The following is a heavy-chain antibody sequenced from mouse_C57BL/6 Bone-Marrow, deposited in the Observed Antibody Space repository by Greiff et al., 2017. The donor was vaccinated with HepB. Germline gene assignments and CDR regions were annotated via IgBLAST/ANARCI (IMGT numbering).Heavy chain of an antibody. J-gene: IGHJ4*01. CDR2: ISNGGGST. V-gene: IGHV5-12*01. CDR3: ARRGEAAMDY. Sequence: EVMLVESGGGLVQPGGSLKLSCAASGFTFSDYYMYWVRQTPEKRLEWVAYISNGGGSTYYPDTVKGRFTISRDNAKNTLYLQMSRLKSEDTAMYYCARRGEAAMDYWGQGTSVTVSS. CDR1: GFTFSDYY.